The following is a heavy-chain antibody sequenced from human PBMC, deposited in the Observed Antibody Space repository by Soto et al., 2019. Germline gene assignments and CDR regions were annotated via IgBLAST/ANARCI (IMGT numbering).Heavy chain of an antibody. CDR2: IMPMFGTA. CDR3: ARDPGKGRGSLFVDKNYYYYGMDV. J-gene: IGHJ6*02. D-gene: IGHD3-16*01. Sequence: QVQLVQSGAEVKKPGSSVKVSCKASGDTFSSYTISWVRQAPGQGLEWMGGIMPMFGTANYAQKFLGRVTITADQSTSTAYMQLSSLRSEDTAVYYCARDPGKGRGSLFVDKNYYYYGMDVWGQGTTVTVSS. V-gene: IGHV1-69*01. CDR1: GDTFSSYT.